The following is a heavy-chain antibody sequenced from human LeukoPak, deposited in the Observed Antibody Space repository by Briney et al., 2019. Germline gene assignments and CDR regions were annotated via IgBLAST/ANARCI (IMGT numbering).Heavy chain of an antibody. J-gene: IGHJ5*02. V-gene: IGHV3-30*02. CDR2: ILNDGSKI. CDR1: GFTFSSSG. CDR3: ARHQPDDYSGYH. Sequence: GGSLRLSCVASGFTFSSSGMHWVRQAPGKGLESVAFILNDGSKIYYADSVKGRFAISRDNSKRTLYLQMTSLRAEDTAVYYCARHQPDDYSGYHWGQGTLVTVSS. D-gene: IGHD3-22*01.